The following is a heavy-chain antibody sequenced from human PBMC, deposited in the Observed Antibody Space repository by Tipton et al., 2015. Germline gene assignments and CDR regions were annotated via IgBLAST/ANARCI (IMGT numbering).Heavy chain of an antibody. J-gene: IGHJ4*02. Sequence: LRLSCTVSGGSISNSNYYWGWIRQPPGKGLEWIGSLSYSGKTDYNPPLRSRVTISVDTSKNQFSLKLSSVTAADTSVYYCARQNIVGNTGRHFDHWGQRTLVTVSS. CDR1: GGSISNSNYY. V-gene: IGHV4-39*01. CDR3: ARQNIVGNTGRHFDH. D-gene: IGHD5-12*01. CDR2: LSYSGKT.